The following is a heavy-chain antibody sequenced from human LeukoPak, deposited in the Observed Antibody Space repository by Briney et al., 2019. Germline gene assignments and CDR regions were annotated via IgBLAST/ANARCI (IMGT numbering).Heavy chain of an antibody. V-gene: IGHV3-7*01. Sequence: GGSLRLSCAASGFTFSSYWMSWVRQAPGKGLEWVANIKQDGSEKYYVDSAKGRFTISRDNAKNSLYLQMNSLRAEDTAVYYCAREGRYSGYDYDYFDYWGQGTLVTVSS. CDR3: AREGRYSGYDYDYFDY. CDR2: IKQDGSEK. D-gene: IGHD5-12*01. CDR1: GFTFSSYW. J-gene: IGHJ4*02.